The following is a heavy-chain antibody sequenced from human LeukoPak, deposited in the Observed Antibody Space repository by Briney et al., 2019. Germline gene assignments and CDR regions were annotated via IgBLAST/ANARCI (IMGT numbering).Heavy chain of an antibody. CDR2: ISISGGST. CDR1: GFTFSSYA. CDR3: AKARITDYYYYGMDV. D-gene: IGHD2-15*01. J-gene: IGHJ6*02. V-gene: IGHV3-23*01. Sequence: GGSLRLSCAASGFTFSSYAMNWVRQAPGKGLEWVSLISISGGSTYYADSVKGRFTISRDNSKNTLYLQMNNLRAEDTAIYYCAKARITDYYYYGMDVWGQGTAVTVSS.